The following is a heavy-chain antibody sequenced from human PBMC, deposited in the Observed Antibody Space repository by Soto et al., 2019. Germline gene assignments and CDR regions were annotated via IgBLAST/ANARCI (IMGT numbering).Heavy chain of an antibody. CDR2: IIPFIGTA. V-gene: IGHV1-69*18. Sequence: QVQLVQSGAEVKKPGSSVTVSCKASGGTFSSYAISWVRQAPGQGLEWMGRIIPFIGTANYAQKFQGRVTIAADESTSTAYMELTSLRSEDTAVYYCARGVMTTVPASYDYGMDVWGQGNTVTVSS. CDR1: GGTFSSYA. D-gene: IGHD4-4*01. J-gene: IGHJ6*02. CDR3: ARGVMTTVPASYDYGMDV.